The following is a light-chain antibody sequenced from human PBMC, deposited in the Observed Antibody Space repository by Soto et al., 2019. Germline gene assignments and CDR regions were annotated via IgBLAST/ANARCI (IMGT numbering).Light chain of an antibody. Sequence: NFMLTQPHSVSGSPGKTVTISCTRSSGSIASNYVQWYQQRPGSAPTTVIYEDNQRPSGVPDRFSGSIDSSSNSASLTISGLKTEDEADYYCQSYDSSNRNVVFGGGTQLTVL. CDR1: SGSIASNY. J-gene: IGLJ2*01. CDR2: EDN. V-gene: IGLV6-57*04. CDR3: QSYDSSNRNVV.